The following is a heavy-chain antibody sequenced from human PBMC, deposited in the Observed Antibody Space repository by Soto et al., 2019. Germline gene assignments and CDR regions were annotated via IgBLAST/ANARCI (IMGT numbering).Heavy chain of an antibody. CDR3: ARVKKGARDAFDI. V-gene: IGHV3-21*01. Sequence: GSLRLSCAASGFTFSSYSMNWVRQAPGKGLEWVSSISSSSSYIYYADSVKGRFTISRDNAKNSLYLQMNSLRAEDTAVYYCARVKKGARDAFDIWGQGTMVTVS. D-gene: IGHD1-26*01. CDR1: GFTFSSYS. J-gene: IGHJ3*02. CDR2: ISSSSSYI.